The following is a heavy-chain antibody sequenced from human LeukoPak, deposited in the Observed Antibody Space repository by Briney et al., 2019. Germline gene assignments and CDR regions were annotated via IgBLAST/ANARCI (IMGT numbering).Heavy chain of an antibody. V-gene: IGHV3-43*01. CDR1: GFTFDDYT. CDR2: VSWDGGST. Sequence: GGSLRLSCAASGFTFDDYTMHWVRQAPGKGLDWVSLVSWDGGSTYYADSVKGRFTISRDNRKNSLYLQMNSLRIEDTALYYCVKDWSTRRVGELGYWGQGTLVTVSS. J-gene: IGHJ4*02. D-gene: IGHD3-10*01. CDR3: VKDWSTRRVGELGY.